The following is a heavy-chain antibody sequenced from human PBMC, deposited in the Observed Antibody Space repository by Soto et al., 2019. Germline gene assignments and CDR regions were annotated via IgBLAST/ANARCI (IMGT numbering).Heavy chain of an antibody. Sequence: QVQLVHSGAEVKKPGSSVKVSCKASGGTFRSYTISWVRQAPGQGLEWMGRIIPILGIANYAQKFQGRVTITADKSTSTAYMELSSLRSEDTAVYYCANSRGSGSYMDAFDIWGQGTMVTVSS. V-gene: IGHV1-69*02. CDR2: IIPILGIA. CDR3: ANSRGSGSYMDAFDI. CDR1: GGTFRSYT. D-gene: IGHD3-10*01. J-gene: IGHJ3*02.